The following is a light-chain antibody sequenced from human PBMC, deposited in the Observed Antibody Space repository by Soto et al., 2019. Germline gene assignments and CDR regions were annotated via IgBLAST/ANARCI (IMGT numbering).Light chain of an antibody. Sequence: QSALTQPRSVSGSPGQSLTISCTGASSDVGSYNYVSWYQQYPGKAPKLLIYDVTQRPSGVPDRFSGSKSGNTASLSISGLQAEDEADYYCCSYAGNSILVFGGGTKVTVL. CDR3: CSYAGNSILV. V-gene: IGLV2-11*01. CDR1: SSDVGSYNY. J-gene: IGLJ2*01. CDR2: DVT.